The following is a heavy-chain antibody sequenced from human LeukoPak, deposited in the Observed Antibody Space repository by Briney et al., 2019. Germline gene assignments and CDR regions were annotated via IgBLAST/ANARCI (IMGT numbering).Heavy chain of an antibody. CDR3: ARSEPAGITMVRGDRYYFDY. D-gene: IGHD3-10*01. Sequence: SETLSLTCTVSGYSISSGYFWSWIRQPPGKGLEWIGYIYYSGSTNYNPSLKSRVTISVDTSKNQFSLKLSSVTAADTAVYYCARSEPAGITMVRGDRYYFDYWGQGTLVTVSS. CDR1: GYSISSGYF. V-gene: IGHV4-61*01. CDR2: IYYSGST. J-gene: IGHJ4*02.